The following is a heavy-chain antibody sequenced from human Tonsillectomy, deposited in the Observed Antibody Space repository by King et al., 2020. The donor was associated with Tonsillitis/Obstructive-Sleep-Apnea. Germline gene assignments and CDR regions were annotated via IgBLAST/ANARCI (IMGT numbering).Heavy chain of an antibody. D-gene: IGHD2-15*01. Sequence: EVQLVESGGGLVQPGRSLRLSCAASGFTFDNYAMHWVRQAPGKGLEGVSGISWNSGSIGYADSVKGRFTISRDNAKNSLYLQMNSLRAEDTALYYCAKGGGRGVVVPNWFDPWGQGTLVTVSS. V-gene: IGHV3-9*01. J-gene: IGHJ5*02. CDR3: AKGGGRGVVVPNWFDP. CDR1: GFTFDNYA. CDR2: ISWNSGSI.